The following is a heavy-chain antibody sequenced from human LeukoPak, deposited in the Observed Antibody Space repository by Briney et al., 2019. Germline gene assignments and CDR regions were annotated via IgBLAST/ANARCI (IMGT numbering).Heavy chain of an antibody. J-gene: IGHJ3*02. CDR2: INSDGSST. D-gene: IGHD3-22*01. V-gene: IGHV3-74*01. Sequence: GGCLRLSCAASGFTFSSYWMHWVRQAPGKGLVWGSRINSDGSSTSYADSVKGRFTISRDNAKNTLYLQMNSLRAEDTAVYYCAREGNYYDSSGYYYVAFDIWGQGTMVTVSS. CDR3: AREGNYYDSSGYYYVAFDI. CDR1: GFTFSSYW.